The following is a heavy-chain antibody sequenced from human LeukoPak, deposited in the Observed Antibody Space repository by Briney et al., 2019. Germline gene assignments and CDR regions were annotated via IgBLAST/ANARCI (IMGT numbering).Heavy chain of an antibody. CDR3: ARAVTSTEGY. CDR2: LNQDGSEK. Sequence: GGSLRLSCAASGFTFSTYWITWVSQAQGKGLEWVASLNQDGSEKYYVDSVKGRFTISRDNAQKSLYLEMKSLSAKDTAVYYCARAVTSTEGYWGQGTLVTVSS. J-gene: IGHJ4*02. V-gene: IGHV3-7*03. CDR1: GFTFSTYW.